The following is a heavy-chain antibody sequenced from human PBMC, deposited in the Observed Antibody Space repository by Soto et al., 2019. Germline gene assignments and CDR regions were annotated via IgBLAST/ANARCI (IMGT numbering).Heavy chain of an antibody. V-gene: IGHV1-69*13. CDR3: ARFGRSDIVATITSGMDV. J-gene: IGHJ6*02. Sequence: SVKVSCKASGGTFSSYAISWVRQAPGQGLEWMGGIIPIFGTANYAQKFQGRVTITADESTSTAYMELSSPRSEDTAVYYCARFGRSDIVATITSGMDVWGQGTTVTVSS. CDR1: GGTFSSYA. CDR2: IIPIFGTA. D-gene: IGHD5-12*01.